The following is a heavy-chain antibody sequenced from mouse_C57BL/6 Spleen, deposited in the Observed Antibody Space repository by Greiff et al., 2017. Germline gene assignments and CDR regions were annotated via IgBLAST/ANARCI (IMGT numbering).Heavy chain of an antibody. D-gene: IGHD1-1*01. J-gene: IGHJ4*01. Sequence: QVQLQQSGAELMKPGASVKLSCKATGYTFPGYWIEWVKQRPGHGLEWIGEILPGSGSTNYNEKFKGKATFTADTSSNTAYMQLSSLTTEDSDIYYGTRSGYYVSSQYYYAMDYWGQGTSVTVSS. V-gene: IGHV1-9*01. CDR3: TRSGYYVSSQYYYAMDY. CDR1: GYTFPGYW. CDR2: ILPGSGST.